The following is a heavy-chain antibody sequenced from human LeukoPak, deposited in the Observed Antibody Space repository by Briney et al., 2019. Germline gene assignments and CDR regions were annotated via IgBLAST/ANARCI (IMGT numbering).Heavy chain of an antibody. CDR1: GYSFTNYW. V-gene: IGHV5-51*01. CDR3: ARRHRRSSGWYGEIDY. CDR2: IFPGDSDT. J-gene: IGHJ4*02. Sequence: GESLKISCKASGYSFTNYWIGWVRQMPGKGLEWMGIIFPGDSDTRYSPSFQGQVTISADKSISTAYLQWSSLKASDTANYYCARRHRRSSGWYGEIDYWGQGTLVTVSS. D-gene: IGHD6-19*01.